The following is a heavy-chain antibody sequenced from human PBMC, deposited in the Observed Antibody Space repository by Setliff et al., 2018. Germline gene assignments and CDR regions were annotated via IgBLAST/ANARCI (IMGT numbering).Heavy chain of an antibody. Sequence: PGGSLRLSCAASGFTFRDYGMNWVRQVPGKGLEWVSGTNWNGDDISYADSVRGRFTISRDNARNSLHLQMNDVRREDAAFYYCARDRAYSSFDYWGQGTLVTVSS. D-gene: IGHD2-21*01. CDR3: ARDRAYSSFDY. V-gene: IGHV3-20*04. CDR2: TNWNGDDI. CDR1: GFTFRDYG. J-gene: IGHJ4*02.